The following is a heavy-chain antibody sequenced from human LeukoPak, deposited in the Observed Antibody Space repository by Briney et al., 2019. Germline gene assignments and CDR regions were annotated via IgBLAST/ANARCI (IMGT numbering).Heavy chain of an antibody. V-gene: IGHV3-7*04. CDR2: IKQDGSEK. CDR3: VRGRGWLFDF. CDR1: GIALSNYW. Sequence: PGGSLRLSCGGSGIALSNYWMIWVRQAPGKGLEWVAIIKQDGSEKYYVDSLKGRFTIYRDNAKNSLYLQMNSLRAEDTAVYYCVRGRGWLFDFWGQGTLVTVSS. D-gene: IGHD6-19*01. J-gene: IGHJ4*02.